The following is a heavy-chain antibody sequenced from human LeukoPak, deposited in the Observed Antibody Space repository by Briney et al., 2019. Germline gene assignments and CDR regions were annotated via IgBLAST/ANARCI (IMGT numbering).Heavy chain of an antibody. Sequence: GGSLRLSCAASGFSFSSYGMHWVRQAPGEGLEWVAVMSYDGSIKYYADSVKGRFTISRDNSKNTLYLQMNSLRAEDTAVYYCAKEKYSSGYTIDYWGQGTLVTVSS. CDR3: AKEKYSSGYTIDY. D-gene: IGHD6-19*01. J-gene: IGHJ4*02. CDR2: MSYDGSIK. CDR1: GFSFSSYG. V-gene: IGHV3-30*18.